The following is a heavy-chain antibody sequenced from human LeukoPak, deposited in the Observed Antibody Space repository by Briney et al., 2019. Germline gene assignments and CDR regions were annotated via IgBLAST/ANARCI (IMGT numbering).Heavy chain of an antibody. CDR1: GFTFSIYA. CDR3: AHISSSWPDY. CDR2: ISGRDGRT. V-gene: IGHV3-23*01. J-gene: IGHJ4*02. D-gene: IGHD6-13*01. Sequence: GGSLRLSCAASGFTFSIYAMIWVRQAPGKGLEWVSSISGRDGRTYYADSVKGRFTISRENSKNTLYLQMNSLRAEDTAVYYCAHISSSWPDYWGQGTLVTVSS.